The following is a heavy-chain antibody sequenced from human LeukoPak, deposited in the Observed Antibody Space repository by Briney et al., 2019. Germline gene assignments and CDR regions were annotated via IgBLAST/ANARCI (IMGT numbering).Heavy chain of an antibody. D-gene: IGHD3-22*01. CDR1: GGSTRSTTYY. J-gene: IGHJ4*02. Sequence: SETLSLTCSVSGGSTRSTTYYWGWIRQPPGKGLEWIGSIYYSGNTYYSPSLMSRVTISVDTSKNQFSLNLSSVTAADTAVYFCARAPHFFDTSGSRYYFDYWGQGALVTVSS. V-gene: IGHV4-39*07. CDR2: IYYSGNT. CDR3: ARAPHFFDTSGSRYYFDY.